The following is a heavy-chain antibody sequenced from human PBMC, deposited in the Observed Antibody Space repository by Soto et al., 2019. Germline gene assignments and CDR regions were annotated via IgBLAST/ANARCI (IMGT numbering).Heavy chain of an antibody. CDR1: GGTFSSYS. CDR3: TRGHGFNGASFDY. CDR2: IIPIFGIP. D-gene: IGHD2-8*01. Sequence: QVQLVQSGAEVKKPGSSVKVSCKTSGGTFSSYSVSWVRQAPGQGLAWMGGIIPIFGIPTYAQKFQVRVTISADESTSTASMELSGLRSYDTAIYSCTRGHGFNGASFDYWGQGTLVTVSS. J-gene: IGHJ4*02. V-gene: IGHV1-69*01.